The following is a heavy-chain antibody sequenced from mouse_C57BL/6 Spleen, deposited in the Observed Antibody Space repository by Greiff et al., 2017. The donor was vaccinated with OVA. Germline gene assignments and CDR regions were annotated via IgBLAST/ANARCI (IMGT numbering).Heavy chain of an antibody. J-gene: IGHJ3*01. CDR3: ARDGDGNDLFAY. CDR1: GFTFSSYA. CDR2: ISDGGSYT. Sequence: EVQGVESGGGLVKPGGSLKLSCAASGFTFSSYAMSWVRQTPEKRLEWVATISDGGSYTYYPDNVKGRFTISRDNAKNNLYLQMSHLKSEDTAMYYCARDGDGNDLFAYWGQGTMVTVSA. D-gene: IGHD2-2*01. V-gene: IGHV5-4*01.